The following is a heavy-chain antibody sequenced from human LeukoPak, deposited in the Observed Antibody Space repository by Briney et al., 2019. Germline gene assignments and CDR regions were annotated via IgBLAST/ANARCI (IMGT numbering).Heavy chain of an antibody. CDR2: IYPADSDA. V-gene: IGHV5-51*01. CDR1: GCIFGHYW. CDR3: ARQEGVPTAPTWFDP. J-gene: IGHJ5*02. D-gene: IGHD2-8*01. Sequence: HGESLKISCKGSGCIFGHYWIAWVRQMPGKGLEWMGIIYPADSDARYSPSFQGQVTISVDKSISTAYLQWSSLKASDTAMYYCARQEGVPTAPTWFDPWGQGTLVTVSS.